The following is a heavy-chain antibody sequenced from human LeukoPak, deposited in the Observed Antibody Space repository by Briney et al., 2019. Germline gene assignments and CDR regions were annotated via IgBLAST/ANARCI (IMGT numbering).Heavy chain of an antibody. CDR2: IRFDGGENK. CDR3: AKAGLIAAAYN. CDR1: GFTFSSYW. J-gene: IGHJ4*02. D-gene: IGHD6-13*01. V-gene: IGHV3-30*02. Sequence: PGGSLRLSCAASGFTFSSYWMSWVRQAPAKGLEWVAFIRFDGGENKYYAESARGRFTISRDNSKNILYLEMDSLRVEDTAMYYCAKAGLIAAAYNWGRGTLVTVSS.